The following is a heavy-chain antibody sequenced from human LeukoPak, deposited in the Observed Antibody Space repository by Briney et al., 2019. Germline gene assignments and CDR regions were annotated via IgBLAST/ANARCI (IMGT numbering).Heavy chain of an antibody. CDR2: IYYSGST. J-gene: IGHJ4*02. V-gene: IGHV4-30-4*08. Sequence: SWIRQPPGKGLEWIGYIYYSGSTYYNPSLKSRVTISVDTSKNQFSLKLSSVTAADTAVYYCARGGELLNFDYWGQGTLVTVSS. D-gene: IGHD1-26*01. CDR3: ARGGELLNFDY.